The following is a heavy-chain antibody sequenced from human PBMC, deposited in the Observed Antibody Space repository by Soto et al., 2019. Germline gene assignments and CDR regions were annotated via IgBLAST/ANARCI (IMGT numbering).Heavy chain of an antibody. J-gene: IGHJ5*02. Sequence: SETRSRTCALSGSCISSVGYSWSWIRQPPGKGLEWIGYIYHSGSTYYNPSLKSRFTISVDSSKNQFSLKLSSVTAADTALYYCARRGYCSSTRLGLGKWFDPWGLGTLVT. CDR1: GSCISSVGYS. CDR3: ARRGYCSSTRLGLGKWFDP. CDR2: IYHSGST. D-gene: IGHD2-2*01. V-gene: IGHV4-30-2*01.